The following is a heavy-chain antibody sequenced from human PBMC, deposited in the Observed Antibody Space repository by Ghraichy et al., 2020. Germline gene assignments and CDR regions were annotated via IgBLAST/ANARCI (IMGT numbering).Heavy chain of an antibody. CDR2: IYYSGST. Sequence: SETLSLTCTVSGGSISSSSYYWGWIRQPPGKGLEWIGSIYYSGSTYYNPSLKSRVTISVDTSKNQFSLKLSSVTAADTAVYYCARHWDSNYDILTGAPLSDYWGQGTLVTVSS. CDR1: GGSISSSSYY. J-gene: IGHJ4*02. CDR3: ARHWDSNYDILTGAPLSDY. D-gene: IGHD3-9*01. V-gene: IGHV4-39*01.